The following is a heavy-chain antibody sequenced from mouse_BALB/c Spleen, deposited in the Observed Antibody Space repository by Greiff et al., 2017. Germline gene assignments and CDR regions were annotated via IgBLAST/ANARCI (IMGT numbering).Heavy chain of an antibody. V-gene: IGHV1-18*01. CDR2: INPNNGGT. Sequence: EVQLQQSGPELVKPGASVKIPCKASGYTFTDYNMDWVKQSHGKSLEWIGDINPNNGGTIYNQKFKGKATLTVDKSSSTAYMELRSLTSEDTAVYYCARIGTEGYYYAMDYWGQGTSVTVSS. CDR3: ARIGTEGYYYAMDY. J-gene: IGHJ4*01. CDR1: GYTFTDYN. D-gene: IGHD3-3*01.